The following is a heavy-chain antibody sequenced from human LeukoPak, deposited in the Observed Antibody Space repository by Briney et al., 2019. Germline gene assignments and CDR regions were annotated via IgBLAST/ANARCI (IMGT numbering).Heavy chain of an antibody. CDR1: GFTFSDFY. CDR3: ASFPHSSYTNWFDP. J-gene: IGHJ5*02. V-gene: IGHV3-7*01. CDR2: IKQDGSEK. Sequence: PGGSLRLSCAASGFTFSDFYMSWVRQAPGKGLEWVATIKQDGSEKYCVDSVRGRFTISRDNAKNSLYLQMNSLRAEDTAVYYCASFPHSSYTNWFDPWGQGTLVTVSS. D-gene: IGHD6-13*01.